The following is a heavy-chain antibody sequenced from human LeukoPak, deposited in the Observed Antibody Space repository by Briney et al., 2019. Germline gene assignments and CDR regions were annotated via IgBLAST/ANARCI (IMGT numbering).Heavy chain of an antibody. V-gene: IGHV3-23*01. CDR2: ISGSGGST. Sequence: PGGSLRLSCAASGFTFSSYAMSWVRQAPGKGLEWVSAISGSGGSTYYTDSAKGRFTISRDNSKNTLYLQMNSLRAEDTAVYYCANYLYSGYAFRFDYWGQGTLVTVSS. CDR3: ANYLYSGYAFRFDY. J-gene: IGHJ4*02. D-gene: IGHD5-12*01. CDR1: GFTFSSYA.